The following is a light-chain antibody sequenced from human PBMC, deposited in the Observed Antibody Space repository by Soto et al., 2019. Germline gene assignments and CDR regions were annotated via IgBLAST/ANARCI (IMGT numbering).Light chain of an antibody. Sequence: DVVMTQSPLSLPVTLGQPASISCRSSQSLVYSDGNAYLNWFHQRPGQSPRRLIYKVSYRYSRVPDRFRGSGYGTDFTLKISRVEGEDVGVYYCMQGAHWPPYTFGQGTKLQIK. J-gene: IGKJ2*01. V-gene: IGKV2-30*01. CDR1: QSLVYSDGNAY. CDR2: KVS. CDR3: MQGAHWPPYT.